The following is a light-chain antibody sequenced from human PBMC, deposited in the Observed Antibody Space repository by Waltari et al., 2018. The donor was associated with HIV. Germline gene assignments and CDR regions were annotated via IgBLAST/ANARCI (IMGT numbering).Light chain of an antibody. V-gene: IGLV2-18*02. CDR1: SSDVGSYNR. J-gene: IGLJ2*01. CDR2: EVS. Sequence: QSALTQPPPVSGSPGQSVTISCTGTSSDVGSYNRVSWYQQPPGTAPKLMIYEVSNRPSGVPDRFSGSKSGNTASLTISGLQAEDEADYYCSSYTSSSTLFGGGTKLTVL. CDR3: SSYTSSSTL.